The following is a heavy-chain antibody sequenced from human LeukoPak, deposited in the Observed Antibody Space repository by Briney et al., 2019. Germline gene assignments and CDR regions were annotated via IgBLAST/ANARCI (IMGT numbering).Heavy chain of an antibody. CDR2: INPNSGGT. D-gene: IGHD2-2*01. CDR3: ARECSTSCPGSADY. Sequence: ASVKVSCKASRYTFTGYYMHSVRQAPGQGLEWMGWINPNSGGTNYAQKFQGRVTMTRGTSISTAYMELSRLRSHDTAVYYCARECSTSCPGSADYWGQGTLVTVSS. CDR1: RYTFTGYY. V-gene: IGHV1-2*02. J-gene: IGHJ4*02.